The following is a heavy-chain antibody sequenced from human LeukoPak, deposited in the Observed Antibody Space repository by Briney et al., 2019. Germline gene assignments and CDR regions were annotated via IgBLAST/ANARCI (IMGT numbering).Heavy chain of an antibody. CDR2: INHSGST. CDR3: ARERTRPYGDYRGYMDV. J-gene: IGHJ6*03. V-gene: IGHV4-34*01. D-gene: IGHD4-17*01. Sequence: SETLSLTCAVYGGSFSGYYWSWIRQPPGKGLEWSGEINHSGSTNYNPSLKSRVTISVDTSKNQFSLKLSSVTAADTAVYYCARERTRPYGDYRGYMDVWGKGTTVTVSS. CDR1: GGSFSGYY.